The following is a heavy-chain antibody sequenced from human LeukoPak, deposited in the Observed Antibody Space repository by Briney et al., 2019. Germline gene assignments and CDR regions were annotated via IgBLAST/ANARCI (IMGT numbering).Heavy chain of an antibody. CDR1: GGSFSSNDYY. J-gene: IGHJ5*02. D-gene: IGHD5-18*01. CDR3: ARAGVRGYSYGSYNWFDP. CDR2: IYYTVST. Sequence: SETLSLTCTVSGGSFSSNDYYWGWIRQPPGKGLEWVGSIYYTVSTYYNASLKSRVTISVDTSENQFSLKLSSATAADTAVYYCARAGVRGYSYGSYNWFDPWGQGTLVTVSS. V-gene: IGHV4-39*07.